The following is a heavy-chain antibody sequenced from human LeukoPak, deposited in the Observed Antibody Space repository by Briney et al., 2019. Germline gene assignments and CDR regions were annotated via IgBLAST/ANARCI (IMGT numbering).Heavy chain of an antibody. CDR1: GDSFSSHY. D-gene: IGHD3-10*01. CDR3: ARGPTVRNYYGSGSYGFGAFDI. Sequence: SETLSLTCVVSGDSFSSHYWTWIRQPAGKGLEWIGRIYTSGSTNYNPSLKSRVTMSVDTSKNQFSLKLSSVTAADTAVYYCARGPTVRNYYGSGSYGFGAFDIWGQGTMVTVSS. CDR2: IYTSGST. J-gene: IGHJ3*02. V-gene: IGHV4-4*07.